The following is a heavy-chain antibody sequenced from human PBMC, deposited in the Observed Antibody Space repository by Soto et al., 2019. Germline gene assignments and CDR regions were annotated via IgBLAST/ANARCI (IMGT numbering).Heavy chain of an antibody. D-gene: IGHD5-12*01. V-gene: IGHV1-69*13. Sequence: GASVKVSCKASGGTFSSYAISWVRQAPGQGLEWMGGIIPIFGTANYAQKFQGRVTITADESSSTAYMELSSLRSEDTAVYYCASPTPNRDGYNYYDDYYYGMDVWGQGTTVTVSS. CDR2: IIPIFGTA. J-gene: IGHJ6*02. CDR3: ASPTPNRDGYNYYDDYYYGMDV. CDR1: GGTFSSYA.